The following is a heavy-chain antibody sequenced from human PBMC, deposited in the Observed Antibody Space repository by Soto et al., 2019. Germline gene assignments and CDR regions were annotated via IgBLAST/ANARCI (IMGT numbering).Heavy chain of an antibody. CDR3: AREGEKDLRGALDG. Sequence: QVQLVQSGAEVKTPGSSVKVSCMASGGTFSSFAVSWVRQAPGQGLEWMGGIIPICLTSNYAHKFQGRVTISAYDSASTSYMELSRLRSEDTAVYYCAREGEKDLRGALDGWGQGTLVIVS. CDR2: IIPICLTS. CDR1: GGTFSSFA. J-gene: IGHJ3*01. V-gene: IGHV1-69*12.